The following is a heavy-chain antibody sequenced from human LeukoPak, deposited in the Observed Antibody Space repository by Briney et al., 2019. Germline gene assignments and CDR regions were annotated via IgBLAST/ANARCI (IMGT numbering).Heavy chain of an antibody. J-gene: IGHJ4*02. CDR1: GGSISSGSYY. CDR2: IYYSGST. Sequence: SETLSLTCTVSGGSISSGSYYWSWIRQHPGKGLEWIGYIYYSGSTYYNPSLKSRVTISVDTSKNQFSLKLSSVTAADTAVYYCARADRMVADYWGQGTLVTVSS. D-gene: IGHD3-10*01. CDR3: ARADRMVADY. V-gene: IGHV4-31*03.